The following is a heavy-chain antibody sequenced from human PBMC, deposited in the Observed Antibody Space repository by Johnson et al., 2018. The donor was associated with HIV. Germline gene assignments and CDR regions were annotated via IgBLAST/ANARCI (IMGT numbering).Heavy chain of an antibody. J-gene: IGHJ3*02. CDR3: AETPGIAAAGTGYAFDI. CDR2: ISYDGSNK. D-gene: IGHD6-13*01. Sequence: QVQLVESGGGLVQPGGSLRLSCAASGIIFSHYGMHWVRQAPGKGLEWVAVISYDGSNKYYADSVKGRFTISRDNAKKSLYLQMNSLRAEDTALYYCAETPGIAAAGTGYAFDIWGQGTMVTVSS. CDR1: GIIFSHYG. V-gene: IGHV3-30*03.